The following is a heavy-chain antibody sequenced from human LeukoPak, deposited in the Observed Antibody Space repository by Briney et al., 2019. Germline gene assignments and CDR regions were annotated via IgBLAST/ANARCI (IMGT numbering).Heavy chain of an antibody. J-gene: IGHJ4*02. CDR3: ARDREWDQTRYFDY. D-gene: IGHD1-26*01. CDR1: GYTFTSYD. V-gene: IGHV1-8*01. CDR2: MNPNSGNT. Sequence: ASVKVSCKASGYTFTSYDINWVRQATGQGLEWMGWMNPNSGNTGYAQKLQGRVTMTTDTSTSTAYMELRSLRSDDTAVYYCARDREWDQTRYFDYWGQGTLVTVSS.